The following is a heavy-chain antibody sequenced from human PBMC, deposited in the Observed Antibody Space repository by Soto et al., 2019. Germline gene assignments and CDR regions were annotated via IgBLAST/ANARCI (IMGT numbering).Heavy chain of an antibody. CDR1: GGTFSSYA. CDR3: ARGGPGASIAASAQAYYY. V-gene: IGHV1-69*06. J-gene: IGHJ4*02. D-gene: IGHD6-6*01. CDR2: IIPIFGTA. Sequence: QVQLVQCGAEVKKPGSSVKVSCKASGGTFSSYAISWVRQAPGQGLEWMGGIIPIFGTANYAQKFQGRVTITADKSTSTAYMELSSLRSEDPAVYYCARGGPGASIAASAQAYYYWGQGTLVTVSS.